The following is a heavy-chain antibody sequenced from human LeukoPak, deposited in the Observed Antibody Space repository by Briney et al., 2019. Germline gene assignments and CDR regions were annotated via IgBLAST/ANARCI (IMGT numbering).Heavy chain of an antibody. Sequence: ASVKVSCKASGYTFTTYYMHWLRQAPGQGLEWMGIINLSAGATTYAQKFQGRVTMTRDMSTSTVYMELSSLRSADTAVYYCAREGYCSGGGCHSGAHFQHWGQGTLVTVSS. D-gene: IGHD2-15*01. V-gene: IGHV1-46*01. CDR2: INLSAGAT. J-gene: IGHJ1*01. CDR3: AREGYCSGGGCHSGAHFQH. CDR1: GYTFTTYY.